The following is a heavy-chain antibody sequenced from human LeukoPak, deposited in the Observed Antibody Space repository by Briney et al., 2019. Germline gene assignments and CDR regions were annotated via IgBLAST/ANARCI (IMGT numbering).Heavy chain of an antibody. CDR1: GFTFSNAW. J-gene: IGHJ3*02. V-gene: IGHV3-15*01. Sequence: GESLKISCAASGFTFSNAWMNWVRQAPGKGLEWVGRIRSKTDYGTTDYTVPVKGRFTISRDDSKNTLYLQMNSLKTEDTAVYYCATREFRYYGSGTYPVAFDIWGQGTMVTVSS. CDR3: ATREFRYYGSGTYPVAFDI. CDR2: IRSKTDYGTT. D-gene: IGHD3-10*01.